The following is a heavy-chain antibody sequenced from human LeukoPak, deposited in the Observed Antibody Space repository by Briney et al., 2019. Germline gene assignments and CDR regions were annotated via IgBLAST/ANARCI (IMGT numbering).Heavy chain of an antibody. Sequence: VSLSLTCAASGFSFDDYGLTWVRQAPGKGLEWTSGINWSGDSTDYADPVKGRFTIARDNAKNSLYLQMNSLRAEDTALYYCARDLRVVITGSFDYWGQGTLVTVSS. CDR3: ARDLRVVITGSFDY. CDR1: GFSFDDYG. V-gene: IGHV3-20*04. J-gene: IGHJ4*02. CDR2: INWSGDST. D-gene: IGHD3-22*01.